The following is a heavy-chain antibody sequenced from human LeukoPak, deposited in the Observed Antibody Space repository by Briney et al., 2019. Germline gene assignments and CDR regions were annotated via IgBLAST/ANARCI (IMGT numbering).Heavy chain of an antibody. J-gene: IGHJ4*02. CDR3: ARGGLLWFGDFDY. V-gene: IGHV4-59*01. CDR1: GGSISSYY. CDR2: TYYSGST. D-gene: IGHD3-10*01. Sequence: SETLSLTCTVSGGSISSYYWSWIRQPPGKGLEWIGYTYYSGSTNYNPSLKSRVTISVDTSKNQFSLKLSSVTAADTAVYYCARGGLLWFGDFDYWGQGTLVTVSS.